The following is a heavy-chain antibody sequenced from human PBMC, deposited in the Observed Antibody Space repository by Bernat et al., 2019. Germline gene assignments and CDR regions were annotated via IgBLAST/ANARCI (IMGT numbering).Heavy chain of an antibody. CDR1: GISFSSYG. CDR2: ISHDGNNK. Sequence: QVQLVVSGGGVVQPGRSLRLSCASSGISFSSYGMHWVRQAPGKGLEWVALISHDGNNKYYADSVKGRFTISRDNSENTLYLHMNSLRPEDTAVYYCAKEGYDFWSGYYRVFNWLDPWSQGTLVAVSA. CDR3: AKEGYDFWSGYYRVFNWLDP. V-gene: IGHV3-30*18. D-gene: IGHD3-3*01. J-gene: IGHJ5*02.